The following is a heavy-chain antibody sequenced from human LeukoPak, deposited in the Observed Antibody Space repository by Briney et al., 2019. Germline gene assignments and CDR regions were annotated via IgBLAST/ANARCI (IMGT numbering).Heavy chain of an antibody. J-gene: IGHJ4*02. CDR2: INAGNGNT. V-gene: IGHV1-3*01. D-gene: IGHD1-26*01. CDR3: ARVPYSGSYYID. CDR1: GYTFTSYA. Sequence: ASVKVSCKASGYTFTSYAMHWVRQAPGQRLEWMGWINAGNGNTKYSQKFQGRVTITRDTSASTAYMELSSLRSGDTAVYYCARVPYSGSYYIDWGQGTLVTVSS.